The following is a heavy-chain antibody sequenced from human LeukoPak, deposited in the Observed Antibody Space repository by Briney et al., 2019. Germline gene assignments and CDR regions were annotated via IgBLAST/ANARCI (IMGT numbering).Heavy chain of an antibody. CDR3: AGPLTFGGVIETPDY. J-gene: IGHJ4*02. CDR1: GGTFSSYA. V-gene: IGHV1-69*06. D-gene: IGHD3-16*02. Sequence: GASVKVSCKASGGTFSSYAISWVRQAPGQGLEWMGGIIPIFGTANYAQKFQGRVTITADKSTSTAYMELSSLRSEDTAVYYCAGPLTFGGVIETPDYWGQGTLVTVSS. CDR2: IIPIFGTA.